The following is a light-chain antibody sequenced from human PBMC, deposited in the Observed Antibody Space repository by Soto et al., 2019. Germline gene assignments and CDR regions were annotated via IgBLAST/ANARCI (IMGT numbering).Light chain of an antibody. Sequence: QSALTQPAFVSGSRGQSITISCTGARSDVGNYNLVSWYQQHPGKAPKLMIYEGSNRPSGVSNRFSGSKSGNTASLTISGLQAEDEADYYCCSYARSNSWVFGGGTKLTAL. J-gene: IGLJ3*02. CDR3: CSYARSNSWV. CDR1: RSDVGNYNL. CDR2: EGS. V-gene: IGLV2-23*01.